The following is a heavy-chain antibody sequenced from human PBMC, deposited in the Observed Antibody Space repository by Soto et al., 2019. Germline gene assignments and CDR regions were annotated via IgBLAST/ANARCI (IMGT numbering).Heavy chain of an antibody. J-gene: IGHJ4*02. CDR2: ITFDGRDK. D-gene: IGHD5-12*01. CDR1: GFTFRNFA. CDR3: TRDLLAGHDVY. V-gene: IGHV3-30*04. Sequence: QVQLVESGGGVVQPGRSLRLSCAASGFTFRNFAMHWVRQAPGKGLEWLAVITFDGRDKYYADPVKGRFTISRDTSKNTLYLQMNSLRIDDTAVYFCTRDLLAGHDVYWGQGTLVTVSS.